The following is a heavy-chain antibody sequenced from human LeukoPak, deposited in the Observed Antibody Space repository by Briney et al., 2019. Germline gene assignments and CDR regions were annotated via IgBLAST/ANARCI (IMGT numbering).Heavy chain of an antibody. CDR3: ARLRYFDWLRFDP. CDR1: GGSFSGYY. D-gene: IGHD3-9*01. CDR2: INHSGST. Sequence: PSETLSLTCAVYGGSFSGYYWSWIRQPPGKGLEWIGEINHSGSTNYNPSLKSRVTISVDTSKNQFSLKLSSVTAADTAVYYCARLRYFDWLRFDPWGQGTLVTVSS. J-gene: IGHJ5*02. V-gene: IGHV4-34*01.